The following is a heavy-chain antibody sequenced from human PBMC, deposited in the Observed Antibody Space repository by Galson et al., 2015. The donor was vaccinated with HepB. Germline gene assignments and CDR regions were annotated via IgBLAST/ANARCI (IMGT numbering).Heavy chain of an antibody. CDR3: ARAIMDYDSSGYGAFDI. Sequence: SVKVSCKASGYTFTSYYMHWVRQAPGQGLEWMGIINPSGGSTSYAQKFQGRVTMTRDTSTSTVYMELSSLRSEDTAVYYCARAIMDYDSSGYGAFDIWGQGTMVTVSS. CDR2: INPSGGST. J-gene: IGHJ3*02. D-gene: IGHD3-22*01. CDR1: GYTFTSYY. V-gene: IGHV1-46*01.